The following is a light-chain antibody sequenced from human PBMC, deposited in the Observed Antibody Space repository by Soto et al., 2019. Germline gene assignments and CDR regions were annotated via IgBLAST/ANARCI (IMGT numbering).Light chain of an antibody. CDR2: DAS. Sequence: DIKMTQSPSTLSASVGDRVTITCRSSQSIRSWLAWYQQKPGKAPKLLIYDASSLESGVPSRFSGRRSGTEFTLTISSLQPDDFGTYYCQQYESYSPLTFGGGTKVDI. J-gene: IGKJ4*01. CDR1: QSIRSW. CDR3: QQYESYSPLT. V-gene: IGKV1-5*01.